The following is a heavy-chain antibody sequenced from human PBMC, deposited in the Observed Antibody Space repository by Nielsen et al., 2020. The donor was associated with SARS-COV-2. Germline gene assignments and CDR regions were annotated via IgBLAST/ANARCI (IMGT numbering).Heavy chain of an antibody. CDR1: GFTFSSYG. J-gene: IGHJ4*02. CDR3: ARDRYSYGLYYFDY. D-gene: IGHD5-18*01. V-gene: IGHV3-30*03. CDR2: ISYDGSNK. Sequence: GESLKISCAASGFTFSSYGMHWVRQAPGKGLEWVAVISYDGSNKYYADSVKGRFTISRDNSKNTLYLQMNSLRAEDTAVYYCARDRYSYGLYYFDYWGQGTLVTVSS.